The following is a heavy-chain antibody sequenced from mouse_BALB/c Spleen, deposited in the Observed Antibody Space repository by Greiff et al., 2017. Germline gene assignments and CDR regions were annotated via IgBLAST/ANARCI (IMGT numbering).Heavy chain of an antibody. CDR1: GYSFTGYT. J-gene: IGHJ2*01. CDR2: INPYNGGT. CDR3: ARGNPLYYYGSSPYFDY. V-gene: IGHV1-18*01. D-gene: IGHD1-1*01. Sequence: VQLKQSGPELVKPGASMKISCKASGYSFTGYTMNWVKQSHGKNLEWIGLINPYNGGTSYNQKFKVKATLTVDKSSSTAYMELLSLTSEDSAVYYCARGNPLYYYGSSPYFDYWGQGTTLTVSS.